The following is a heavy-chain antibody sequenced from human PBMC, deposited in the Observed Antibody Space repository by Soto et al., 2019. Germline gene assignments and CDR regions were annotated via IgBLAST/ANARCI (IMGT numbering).Heavy chain of an antibody. Sequence: GALVKVSCKASGYTFTSYCISWVLQAPGQGLEWMGWISAYNGNTNYAQKLQGRVTMTTDTSTSTAYMELRSLRSDDTAVYYCARDQYYDFWSGYLGTHDYWGQGTLVTVSS. J-gene: IGHJ4*02. CDR1: GYTFTSYC. CDR3: ARDQYYDFWSGYLGTHDY. V-gene: IGHV1-18*01. D-gene: IGHD3-3*01. CDR2: ISAYNGNT.